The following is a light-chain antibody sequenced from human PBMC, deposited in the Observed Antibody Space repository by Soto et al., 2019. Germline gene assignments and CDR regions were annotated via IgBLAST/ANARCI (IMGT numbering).Light chain of an antibody. CDR3: QQSYKRPTIT. V-gene: IGKV1-39*01. CDR2: ASS. CDR1: QSICSS. Sequence: SQMTQSPSSLAASVRDRVTLXXRAGQSICSSLNWYQQRPGKAPTLLXYASSSLQSGVPSRFRGSGYGTDLALTITSLQPEGFATYYCQQSYKRPTITFGRGTRLEIK. J-gene: IGKJ5*01.